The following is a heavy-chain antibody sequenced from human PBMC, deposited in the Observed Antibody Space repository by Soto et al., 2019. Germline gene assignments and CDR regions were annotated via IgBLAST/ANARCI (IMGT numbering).Heavy chain of an antibody. CDR2: IDHSGSS. Sequence: SETLSLTCSVYGGSLDGYYCSWIRQPPGKGLEWIGEIDHSGSSTYNPSLKSRVTISVDSSQNQFSLKLTSVTAADTAVYYCARGGLYDILNAWGQGTTVTVSS. D-gene: IGHD3-9*01. CDR1: GGSLDGYY. J-gene: IGHJ6*02. V-gene: IGHV4-34*01. CDR3: ARGGLYDILNA.